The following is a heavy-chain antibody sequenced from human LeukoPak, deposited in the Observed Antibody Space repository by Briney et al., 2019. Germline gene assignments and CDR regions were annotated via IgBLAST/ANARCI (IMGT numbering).Heavy chain of an antibody. CDR3: AKPSGSDPVDY. CDR1: GFTFRSYA. J-gene: IGHJ4*02. D-gene: IGHD1-26*01. CDR2: ISGSGGST. Sequence: GGSLRLSCAASGFTFRSYAMSWVRQAPGKGLEWVSAISGSGGSTYYADSVKGRFTISRDKSKNTLYLQMNSLRAEDTAVYYCAKPSGSDPVDYWGQRTLVTVSS. V-gene: IGHV3-23*01.